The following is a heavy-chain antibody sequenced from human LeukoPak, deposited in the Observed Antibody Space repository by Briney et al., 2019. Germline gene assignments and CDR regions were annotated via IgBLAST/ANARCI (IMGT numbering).Heavy chain of an antibody. CDR2: INPNSGGT. V-gene: IGHV1-2*02. CDR1: GYTFPGHY. D-gene: IGHD1-26*01. J-gene: IGHJ5*02. CDR3: ARDVLGATYFFDP. Sequence: ASVKVSCKASGYTFPGHYIHWLRQAPGQGLEWMGWINPNSGGTNFAQKFQGRVTMTRDTSISTAYMELSRLRFDDTAVYFCARDVLGATYFFDPWGQGTLVTVSS.